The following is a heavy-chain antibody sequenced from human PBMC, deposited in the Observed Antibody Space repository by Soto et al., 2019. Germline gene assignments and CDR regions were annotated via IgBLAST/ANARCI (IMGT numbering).Heavy chain of an antibody. J-gene: IGHJ4*02. CDR3: ARGGDPKLPFPIFDY. CDR2: IYYSGST. CDR1: GGSISSGGYY. Sequence: QGELQESGPGLVKHSQTLSRTCTVSGGSISSGGYYWSWIRQHPGKGLEWIGYIYYSGSTYYNPSLKSRVTISVDTSKNQFSLKLSSLTAADTAVYYCARGGDPKLPFPIFDYWGQGTLVTVSS. V-gene: IGHV4-31*03. D-gene: IGHD1-26*01.